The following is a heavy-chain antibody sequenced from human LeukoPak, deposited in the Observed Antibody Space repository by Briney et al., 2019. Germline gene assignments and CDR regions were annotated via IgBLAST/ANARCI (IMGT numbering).Heavy chain of an antibody. CDR2: INQGGSGQ. J-gene: IGHJ4*02. Sequence: GGSLRLSCAASGFTLSNSWMSWVRQAPGKGLEGVASINQGGSGQYYVDSVKGTFTTSKANATNSLSLQMTSLRAADTAMSYCARGDRRSKTDYWGQGNLVTVSS. CDR1: GFTLSNSW. CDR3: ARGDRRSKTDY. D-gene: IGHD5-24*01. V-gene: IGHV3-7*01.